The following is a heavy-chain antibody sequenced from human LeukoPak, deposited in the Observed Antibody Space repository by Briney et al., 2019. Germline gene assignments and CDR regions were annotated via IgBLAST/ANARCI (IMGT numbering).Heavy chain of an antibody. V-gene: IGHV3-33*01. CDR2: IWYDGSNK. CDR3: ARTVSYYYGMDV. J-gene: IGHJ6*02. CDR1: GFTFSSYG. Sequence: GGSLRLSCAASGFTFSSYGMHWVRQAPGKGLEWVAVIWYDGSNKYYADSVKGRFTISRDNSKNTLYLQMNSLRAEDTAVYYCARTVSYYYGMDVWGQGTTVTVSS.